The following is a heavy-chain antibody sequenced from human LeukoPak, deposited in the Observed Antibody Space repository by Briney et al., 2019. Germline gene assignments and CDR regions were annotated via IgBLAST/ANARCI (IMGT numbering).Heavy chain of an antibody. J-gene: IGHJ4*02. Sequence: GASVKVSCKASGYTLTSYAMHWVRQAPGQRLEWMGWINAGNGNTKYSQKFQGRVTITRDTSASTAYMELSSLRSEDTAVYYCARGLKTGSSDDTDYWGQGTLVTVSS. V-gene: IGHV1-3*01. CDR1: GYTLTSYA. CDR2: INAGNGNT. CDR3: ARGLKTGSSDDTDY. D-gene: IGHD6-19*01.